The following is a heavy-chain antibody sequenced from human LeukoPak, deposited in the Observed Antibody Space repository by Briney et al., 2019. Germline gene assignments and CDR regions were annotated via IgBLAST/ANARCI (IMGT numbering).Heavy chain of an antibody. D-gene: IGHD5-18*01. CDR1: GFDFSDYF. CDR3: ARGIYGYRNYLDP. CDR2: IGVDGSPI. J-gene: IGHJ5*02. Sequence: GGSLRLSCEASGFDFSDYFMTWIRRAPGKGLEWVSYIGVDGSPIYSAESMKGRFIISRDNAKNSLFLQMNSLRSDDTAFYYCARGIYGYRNYLDPWGQGTLVTVSS. V-gene: IGHV3-11*01.